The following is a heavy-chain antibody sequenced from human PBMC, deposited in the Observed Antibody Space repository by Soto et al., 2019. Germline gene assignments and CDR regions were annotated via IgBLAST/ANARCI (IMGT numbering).Heavy chain of an antibody. Sequence: QVQLVQSGAEVKKPGASVKVSCKASGYTFTSYYMHWVRQAPGQGLEWMGIINPSGGSTSYAQKFQGRVTMTRDTSTSTVYMELSSLRFEDTAVYYCARDRTVTGSWGYWGQGTLVTVSS. CDR3: ARDRTVTGSWGY. CDR1: GYTFTSYY. D-gene: IGHD4-17*01. J-gene: IGHJ4*02. CDR2: INPSGGST. V-gene: IGHV1-46*01.